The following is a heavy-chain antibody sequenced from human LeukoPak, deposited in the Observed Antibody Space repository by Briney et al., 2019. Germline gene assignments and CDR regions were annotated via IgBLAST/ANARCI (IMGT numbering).Heavy chain of an antibody. CDR1: GFTFSSDW. CDR3: AREFDY. V-gene: IGHV3-7*03. CDR2: IKQDGSEK. Sequence: PGGSLRLSCAASGFTFSSDWMSWVRQAPGKGLEWVANIKQDGSEKYYVDSVKGPFTISRNKAKNSLYLQMNSLRAEDTAVYYCAREFDYWGQGTLVTVSS. J-gene: IGHJ4*02.